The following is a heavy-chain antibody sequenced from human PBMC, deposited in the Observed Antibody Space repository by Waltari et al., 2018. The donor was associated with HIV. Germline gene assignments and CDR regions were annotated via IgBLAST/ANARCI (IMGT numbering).Heavy chain of an antibody. Sequence: EVQMLESGGGLVQPGGSLRLSCAASGSSFNNYARTWVRQAPGKEREWVSSMTGSGSNIFRADSVKGRFIIARDNSKNRLYLQMSSLRGEDTAVYYCAKGSELVPAAMSLDSWGQGTLVTVSS. CDR2: MTGSGSNI. CDR3: AKGSELVPAAMSLDS. D-gene: IGHD2-2*01. CDR1: GSSFNNYA. V-gene: IGHV3-23*01. J-gene: IGHJ4*02.